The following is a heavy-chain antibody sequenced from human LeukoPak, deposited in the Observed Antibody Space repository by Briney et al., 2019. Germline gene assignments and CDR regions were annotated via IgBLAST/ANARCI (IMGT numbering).Heavy chain of an antibody. J-gene: IGHJ5*02. Sequence: PSETVSLTCTVSGYSISSGYYWSWVRQPAGKGLEWIGRIYASGTTRYNPSLQSRVTMSVDMSKNQFSLKLTSVTAADTAVYFCARGLAAAYDYNWLDPWGQGILVTVSS. CDR1: GYSISSGYY. CDR3: ARGLAAAYDYNWLDP. CDR2: IYASGTT. D-gene: IGHD5-12*01. V-gene: IGHV4-4*07.